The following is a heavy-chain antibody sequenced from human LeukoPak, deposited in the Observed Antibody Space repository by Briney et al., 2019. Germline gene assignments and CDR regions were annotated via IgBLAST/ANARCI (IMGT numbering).Heavy chain of an antibody. CDR3: ARVRSGGVY. CDR2: ISWNSGSI. Sequence: PGGSLRLSCAASGFTFDDYAMHWVRQAPGKGLEWVSGISWNSGSIGYADSVKGRFTISRDSAKNSLYLQMNSLRAEDTAVYYCARVRSGGVYWGQGTLVTVSS. J-gene: IGHJ4*02. V-gene: IGHV3-9*01. D-gene: IGHD2-15*01. CDR1: GFTFDDYA.